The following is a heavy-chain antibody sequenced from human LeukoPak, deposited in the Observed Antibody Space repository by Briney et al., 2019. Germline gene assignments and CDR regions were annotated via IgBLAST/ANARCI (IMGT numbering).Heavy chain of an antibody. Sequence: PGGSLRLSCAASGFTFSSYAMSWVRQAPGKGLEWVANIKQDGSEKYYVDSVKGRFTISRDNAKNSLYLQMNSLRAEDTAVYYCARAASGHIVVLTTIRLSRGYYFDDWGQGILVTVSS. V-gene: IGHV3-7*01. J-gene: IGHJ4*02. CDR3: ARAASGHIVVLTTIRLSRGYYFDD. CDR1: GFTFSSYA. CDR2: IKQDGSEK. D-gene: IGHD2-21*02.